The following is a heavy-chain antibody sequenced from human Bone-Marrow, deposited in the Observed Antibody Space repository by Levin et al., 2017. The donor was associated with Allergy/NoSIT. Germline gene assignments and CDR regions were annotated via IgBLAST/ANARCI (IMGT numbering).Heavy chain of an antibody. D-gene: IGHD3-10*01. CDR1: GGSFSGYY. CDR3: ARGKGSGSLNYNWFDP. Sequence: SETLSLTCAVYGGSFSGYYWSWIRQPPGKGLEWIGEINHSGSTNYNPSLKSRVTISVDTSKNQFSLKLSSVTAADTAVYYCARGKGSGSLNYNWFDPWGQGTLVTVSS. CDR2: INHSGST. J-gene: IGHJ5*02. V-gene: IGHV4-34*01.